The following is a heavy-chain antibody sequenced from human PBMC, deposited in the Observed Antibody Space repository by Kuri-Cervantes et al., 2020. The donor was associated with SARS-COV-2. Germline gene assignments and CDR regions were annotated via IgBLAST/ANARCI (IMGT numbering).Heavy chain of an antibody. CDR3: ARQFRTWEGYSYGSGFDY. J-gene: IGHJ4*02. CDR1: GFTFSDYY. CDR2: ISYDGSNK. D-gene: IGHD5-18*01. Sequence: GGSLRLSCAASGFTFSDYYMSWIRQAPGKGLEWVAVISYDGSNKYYADSVKGRFTISRDNSKNTLYLQMNSLRAEDTAVYYCARQFRTWEGYSYGSGFDYWGQGTLVTVSS. V-gene: IGHV3-30-3*01.